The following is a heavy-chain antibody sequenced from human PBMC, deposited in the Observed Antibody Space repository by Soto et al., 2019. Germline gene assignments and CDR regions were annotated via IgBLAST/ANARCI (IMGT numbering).Heavy chain of an antibody. V-gene: IGHV3-30*04. Sequence: GGSLRLSCAASGFTFRSYAMHWVRQSPGKGLEWVAVISHDGTKTYYADSVKGRFTISRDNSKNVLYVQMVSLRPDDTALYSCAKDRRDGYTTCSRCYGVDVWGQGTTVTVSS. CDR3: AKDRRDGYTTCSRCYGVDV. CDR2: ISHDGTKT. J-gene: IGHJ6*02. CDR1: GFTFRSYA. D-gene: IGHD5-18*01.